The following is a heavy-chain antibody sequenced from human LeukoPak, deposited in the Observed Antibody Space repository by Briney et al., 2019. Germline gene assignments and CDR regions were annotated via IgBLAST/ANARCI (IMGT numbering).Heavy chain of an antibody. J-gene: IGHJ4*02. CDR2: IYHSGST. V-gene: IGHV4-38-2*02. D-gene: IGHD1-26*01. CDR3: ASRGRVGATYFDY. Sequence: SETLSLTCTVSGYSISSGYYWGWIRQPPGKGLEGIGSIYHSGSTYYNPSLKSRVTISVDTSKNQFSLELSSVTAADTAVYYCASRGRVGATYFDYWGQGTLVTVSS. CDR1: GYSISSGYY.